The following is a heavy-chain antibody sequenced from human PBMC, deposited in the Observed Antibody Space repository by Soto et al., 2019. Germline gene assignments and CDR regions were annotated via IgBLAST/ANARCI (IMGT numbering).Heavy chain of an antibody. Sequence: PGGSLILSCAASGFTFSSHAMNWVRQAPGKGLEWVSVISGSGGTTFYAGSVRGRFTISRDNSKNTLYLQMNSLGADDTAVYYCAKDWGISGQSKRGFDYWGQGTLVTVSS. D-gene: IGHD3-16*01. CDR1: GFTFSSHA. V-gene: IGHV3-23*01. CDR3: AKDWGISGQSKRGFDY. J-gene: IGHJ4*02. CDR2: ISGSGGTT.